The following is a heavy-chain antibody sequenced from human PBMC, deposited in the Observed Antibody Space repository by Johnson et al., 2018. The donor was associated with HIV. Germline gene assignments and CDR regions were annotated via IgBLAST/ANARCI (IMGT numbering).Heavy chain of an antibody. CDR2: INWNGGST. CDR3: ARRGNWNYLKSAFDI. J-gene: IGHJ3*02. D-gene: IGHD1-7*01. CDR1: GFTFDDYG. Sequence: VQLVESGGGLVQPGGSLRLSCAASGFTFDDYGMSWVRQAPGKGLEWVSGINWNGGSTGYADSVKGRFTISRDNAKNSLYLQMNSLRAEDTAVYHCARRGNWNYLKSAFDIWGQGTMVTVSS. V-gene: IGHV3-20*01.